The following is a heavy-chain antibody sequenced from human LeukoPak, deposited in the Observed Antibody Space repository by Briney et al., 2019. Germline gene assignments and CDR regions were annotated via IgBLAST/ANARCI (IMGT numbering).Heavy chain of an antibody. V-gene: IGHV4-34*01. CDR3: ARSKLYYYDSSGYFPRWYFDL. CDR2: INHSGST. D-gene: IGHD3-22*01. J-gene: IGHJ2*01. Sequence: PSETLSLTCAVYGGSFSGYYWSWIRQPPGKGLEWIGEINHSGSTYYNPSLKSRVTISVDTPKNQFSLKLSSVTAADTAVYYCARSKLYYYDSSGYFPRWYFDLWGRGTLVTVSS. CDR1: GGSFSGYY.